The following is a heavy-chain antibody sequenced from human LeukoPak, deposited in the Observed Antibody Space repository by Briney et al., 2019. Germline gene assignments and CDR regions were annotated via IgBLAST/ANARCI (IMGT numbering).Heavy chain of an antibody. V-gene: IGHV3-11*01. J-gene: IGHJ4*02. CDR1: GFTFDDYA. CDR3: ARDRYGGGVFHFDY. D-gene: IGHD2-21*01. Sequence: GGSLRLSCAASGFTFDDYAMHWVRQAPGKGLEWVSYISSSGSTIYYADSVKGRFTISRDNAKNSLYLQMNSLRAEDTAVYYCARDRYGGGVFHFDYWGQGTLVTVSS. CDR2: ISSSGSTI.